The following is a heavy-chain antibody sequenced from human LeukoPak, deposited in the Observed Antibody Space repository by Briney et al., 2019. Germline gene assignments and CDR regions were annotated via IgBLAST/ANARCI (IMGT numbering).Heavy chain of an antibody. J-gene: IGHJ4*02. CDR2: IYTSGST. D-gene: IGHD3-16*02. CDR3: ARRPPSMITSGGIVGHFDY. V-gene: IGHV4-61*02. CDR1: GGSISSGSYY. Sequence: PSETLSLTCTVSGGSISSGSYYWSWIRQPAGKGLEWTGRIYTSGSTNYNPSLKSRVTMSVDTSKNQFSLKLSSVTTADTAVYYCARRPPSMITSGGIVGHFDYWGPGTLVTVSS.